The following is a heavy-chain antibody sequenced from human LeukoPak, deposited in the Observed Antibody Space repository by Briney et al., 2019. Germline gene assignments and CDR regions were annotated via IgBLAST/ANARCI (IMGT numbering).Heavy chain of an antibody. CDR1: GGSISSYY. CDR2: IYYSGNT. V-gene: IGHV4-59*01. Sequence: PSETLSLTCTVSGGSISSYYWSWIRQPPGKGLEWIGYIYYSGNTNYNPSLKSRVTISVDTSKNQFSLKLSSVTAADTAVYYCARVRFLGSNWFDPWGQGTLVTVSS. CDR3: ARVRFLGSNWFDP. D-gene: IGHD3-3*01. J-gene: IGHJ5*02.